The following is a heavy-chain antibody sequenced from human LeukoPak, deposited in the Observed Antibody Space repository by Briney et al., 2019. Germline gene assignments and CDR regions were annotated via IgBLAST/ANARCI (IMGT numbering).Heavy chain of an antibody. CDR3: ASVRTSFLGFDP. J-gene: IGHJ5*02. CDR1: GFTVSSNY. D-gene: IGHD2-2*01. V-gene: IGHV3-53*01. CDR2: IYSGGST. Sequence: PGGSLRLSCAASGFTVSSNYMSWVRQAPGKGLEWVSVIYSGGSTYYADSVKGRFTISRDNSKNTLYLQMNSLRAEDTAVYYCASVRTSFLGFDPWGQGTLVTVSS.